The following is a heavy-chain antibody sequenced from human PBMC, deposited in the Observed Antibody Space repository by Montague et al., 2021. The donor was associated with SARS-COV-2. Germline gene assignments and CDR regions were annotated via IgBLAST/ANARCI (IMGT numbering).Heavy chain of an antibody. CDR1: GFTFSSSW. Sequence: SLRLSCAASGFTFSSSWMSWVRQAPGKGLEWVANIKQDGSEKYYVDSVKGRFTISRDNAKNSLYLQMNSLRAEDTAVYYCARDQGSSWEDYYYYYGMDVWGQGTTVTVSS. V-gene: IGHV3-7*03. CDR3: ARDQGSSWEDYYYYYGMDV. J-gene: IGHJ6*02. D-gene: IGHD6-13*01. CDR2: IKQDGSEK.